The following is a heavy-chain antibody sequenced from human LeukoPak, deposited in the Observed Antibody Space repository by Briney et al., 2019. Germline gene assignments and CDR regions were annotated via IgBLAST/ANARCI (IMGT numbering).Heavy chain of an antibody. J-gene: IGHJ6*03. CDR1: VFIFRSYA. D-gene: IGHD2-21*01. Sequence: GRSLRLSCSSSVFIFRSYASSRYRQASGEGLEWVSAVSRSGDDTYYADSVRGRFTVSRDNSRNTLYLHMSSLRAEDTAVYYCAKEEGTNCGGDCYYYMDVWGKGTTVTVSS. CDR2: VSRSGDDT. CDR3: AKEEGTNCGGDCYYYMDV. V-gene: IGHV3-23*01.